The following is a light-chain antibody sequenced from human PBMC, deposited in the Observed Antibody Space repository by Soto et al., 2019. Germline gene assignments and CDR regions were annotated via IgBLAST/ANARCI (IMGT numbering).Light chain of an antibody. CDR1: RDVRDW. J-gene: IGKJ4*02. CDR2: AAS. V-gene: IGKV1-12*01. CDR3: QLANSFPLT. Sequence: DIEMTQSPSSVSASVGDTVTITCRASRDVRDWLAWYQQRPGTAPKVLIYAASTLQSGVPSRFSGSGSGTLFTLTISSLQPEDFATYYCQLANSFPLTFGGGTKVEIK.